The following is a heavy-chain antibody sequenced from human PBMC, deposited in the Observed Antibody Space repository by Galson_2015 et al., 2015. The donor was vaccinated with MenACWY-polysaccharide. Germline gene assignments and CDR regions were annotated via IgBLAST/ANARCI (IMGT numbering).Heavy chain of an antibody. CDR3: TRGVLAVARVPTSGSNDF. CDR2: INPDSGDT. Sequence: SVKVSCKASGYTFTDYNMYWVRQAPGQGLEWMGWINPDSGDTKSAQKFQGRVTMTRDVSISTAYMELSWLRSDDTAGYYCTRGVLAVARVPTSGSNDFWGQGTLVTVSS. J-gene: IGHJ4*02. D-gene: IGHD6-19*01. V-gene: IGHV1-2*02. CDR1: GYTFTDYN.